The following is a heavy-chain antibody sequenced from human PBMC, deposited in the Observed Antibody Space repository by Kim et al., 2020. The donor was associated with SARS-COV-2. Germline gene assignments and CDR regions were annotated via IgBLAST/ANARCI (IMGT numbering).Heavy chain of an antibody. J-gene: IGHJ4*02. Sequence: KYNPTSKSRITISVEACKNQFSRKLCSVTAADAAVYYCARHAHVGDYFDYWGQGTLFTVSS. CDR3: ARHAHVGDYFDY. D-gene: IGHD4-17*01. V-gene: IGHV4-59*08.